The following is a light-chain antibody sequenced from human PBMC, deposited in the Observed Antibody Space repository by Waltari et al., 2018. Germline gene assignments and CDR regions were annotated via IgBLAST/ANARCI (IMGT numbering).Light chain of an antibody. CDR3: QHYVRLPAT. V-gene: IGKV3-20*01. CDR1: QSVSRT. Sequence: EIVLTQSPDTLSLSPGERATLSCRACQSVSRTLAWYQQKPGQAPKLLIYGAAIRATGIPDRFTGSGSGTDFSLTISSLEPEDFAIYFCQHYVRLPATFGQGTKVEIK. CDR2: GAA. J-gene: IGKJ1*01.